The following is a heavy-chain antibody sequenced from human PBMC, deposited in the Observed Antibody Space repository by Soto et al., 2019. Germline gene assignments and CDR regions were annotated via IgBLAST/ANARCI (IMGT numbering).Heavy chain of an antibody. CDR3: VTQTFYGDYEYFDY. CDR1: GYTFTSYG. V-gene: IGHV1-18*01. Sequence: ASVKVSCKASGYTFTSYGISWVRQAPGQGLEWMGWISAYNGNTNYAQKLQGRVTMTTDTSTSTAYMELRSLRSDDTAVYYCVTQTFYGDYEYFDYWGQGTLVTVSS. D-gene: IGHD4-17*01. CDR2: ISAYNGNT. J-gene: IGHJ4*02.